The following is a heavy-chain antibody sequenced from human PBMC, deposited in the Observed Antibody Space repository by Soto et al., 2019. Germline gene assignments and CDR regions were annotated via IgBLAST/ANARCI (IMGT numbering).Heavy chain of an antibody. CDR2: INAGNGNT. D-gene: IGHD2-15*01. Sequence: ASVKVSCKASGYTFISYAIHWVRQAPGQRLEWMGWINAGNGNTKYSQKFQGRVTITRDTSASTAYMELTSLRSEDTAVYYCARELQGLYYFDYWGQGTLVTVSS. V-gene: IGHV1-3*01. CDR1: GYTFISYA. CDR3: ARELQGLYYFDY. J-gene: IGHJ4*02.